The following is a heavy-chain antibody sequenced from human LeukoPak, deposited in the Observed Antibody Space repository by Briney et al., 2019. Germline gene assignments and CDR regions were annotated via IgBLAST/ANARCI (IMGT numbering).Heavy chain of an antibody. CDR3: GKAFPPLRVAAAGDY. V-gene: IGHV3-21*06. D-gene: IGHD6-25*01. Sequence: KAGESLRLSCTASGFTFSDCDMNWFRQAPGKGPQWVSSISYMGDHRYYADSAKGRFTISRDNAKNSLYLQMDNLRADDTAVYYCGKAFPPLRVAAAGDYWGQGTLVTVSS. CDR2: ISYMGDHR. CDR1: GFTFSDCD. J-gene: IGHJ4*02.